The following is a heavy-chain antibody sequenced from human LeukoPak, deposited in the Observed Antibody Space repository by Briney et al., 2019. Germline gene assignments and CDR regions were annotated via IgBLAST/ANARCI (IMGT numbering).Heavy chain of an antibody. CDR1: GVSISSSNW. V-gene: IGHV4-4*02. CDR3: ARDIGYSYGPPGGHDAFDI. CDR2: IHHSGST. J-gene: IGHJ3*02. D-gene: IGHD5-18*01. Sequence: PSETLSLTCAVSGVSISSSNWWNWVRQPPGKGREWIGEIHHSGSTNYNPSLKSRVTISVDKSKNQFSLKVSSVTAADTAVYYCARDIGYSYGPPGGHDAFDIWGQGTMVTVSS.